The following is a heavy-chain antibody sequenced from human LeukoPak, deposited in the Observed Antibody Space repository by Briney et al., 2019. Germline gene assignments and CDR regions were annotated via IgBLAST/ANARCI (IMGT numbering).Heavy chain of an antibody. J-gene: IGHJ4*02. V-gene: IGHV4-59*01. D-gene: IGHD3-22*01. CDR2: IYYSGST. CDR3: ARAYYYDSSGYYYSPDYFDY. CDR1: GGSISSYY. Sequence: SETLSLTCTVSGGSISSYYWSWIRQPPGKGLEWIGYIYYSGSTNYNPSLKSRVTISVDTSKNQFSLKLSSVTAADTAVYYCARAYYYDSSGYYYSPDYFDYWGQGTLVTVSS.